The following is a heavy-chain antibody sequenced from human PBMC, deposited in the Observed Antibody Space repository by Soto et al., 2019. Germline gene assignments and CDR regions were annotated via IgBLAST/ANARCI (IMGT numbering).Heavy chain of an antibody. J-gene: IGHJ4*02. Sequence: SETLSLTCTVSGGSISSYYWSWIRQPPGKGLEWIGYIYYSGSTNYNPSLKSRVTISGDTSKNQFSLKLSSVTAADTAVYYCAKDIVLRYFDWLQTKTNFDYWGQGTLVTVSS. CDR2: IYYSGST. CDR3: AKDIVLRYFDWLQTKTNFDY. D-gene: IGHD3-9*01. CDR1: GGSISSYY. V-gene: IGHV4-59*12.